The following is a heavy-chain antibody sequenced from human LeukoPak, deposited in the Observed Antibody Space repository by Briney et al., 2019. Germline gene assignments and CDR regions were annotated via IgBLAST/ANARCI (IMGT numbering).Heavy chain of an antibody. D-gene: IGHD3-10*01. V-gene: IGHV3-23*01. CDR2: ISGSTYTT. CDR1: GFIFSNYW. Sequence: GGSLRLSCSASGFIFSNYWMHSGRQAPGKGLEWVAAISGSTYTTYYAESVKGRFTISRDNSKNTLFLQMNSLRAEDTAVYYCTKAPSGYYYMDVWSKGTTVTVSS. CDR3: TKAPSGYYYMDV. J-gene: IGHJ6*03.